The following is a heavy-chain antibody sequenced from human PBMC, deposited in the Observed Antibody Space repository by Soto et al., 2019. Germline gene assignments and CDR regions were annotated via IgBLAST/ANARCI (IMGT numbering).Heavy chain of an antibody. CDR2: INHSGSA. CDR1: GESFSGYI. Sequence: QVQLQQSGAGLLKPSETLSLTCAVYGESFSGYIWTWIRQTPGKGLQWIGQINHSGSASYNPSLKSRVSISVHTSNSQFSLELSSVTAADPAVYYGARGLITGSHYSGGWYYFDSWGQGNQVAVSS. D-gene: IGHD6-19*01. CDR3: ARGLITGSHYSGGWYYFDS. J-gene: IGHJ4*02. V-gene: IGHV4-34*01.